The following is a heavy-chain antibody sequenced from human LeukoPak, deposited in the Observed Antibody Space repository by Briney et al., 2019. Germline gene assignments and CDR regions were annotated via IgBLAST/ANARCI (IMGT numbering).Heavy chain of an antibody. J-gene: IGHJ4*02. CDR1: GYTFTSYA. CDR2: INAGNGNT. Sequence: ASVNVSFKASGYTFTSYAMHWVRQAPGQRLEGMGWINAGNGNTKYSQKFQGRVTITRDTSASTAYMELSSLRSEDTAVYYCARSEGQEGYFDYWGQGNLVTVSS. CDR3: ARSEGQEGYFDY. V-gene: IGHV1-3*01.